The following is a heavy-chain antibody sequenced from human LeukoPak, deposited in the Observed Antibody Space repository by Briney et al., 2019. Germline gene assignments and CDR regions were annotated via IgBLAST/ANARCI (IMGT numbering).Heavy chain of an antibody. CDR2: ISYDGSNK. J-gene: IGHJ3*02. CDR1: GFTFSGYG. Sequence: GRSLRLSCAASGFTFSGYGMHRVRQAPGKGLEWVAVISYDGSNKYYADSVKGRFTISRDNSKNTLYLQMNSLRAEDTAVYYCAKLRYCSGGSCHWAFDIWGQGTMVTVSS. CDR3: AKLRYCSGGSCHWAFDI. D-gene: IGHD2-15*01. V-gene: IGHV3-30*18.